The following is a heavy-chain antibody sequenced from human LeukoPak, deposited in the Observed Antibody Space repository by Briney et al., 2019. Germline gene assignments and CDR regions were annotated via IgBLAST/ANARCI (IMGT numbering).Heavy chain of an antibody. V-gene: IGHV1-2*02. CDR1: GYTFTGYY. CDR3: ARYCSGGSCYPLDY. J-gene: IGHJ4*02. Sequence: ASVKVSCKASGYTFTGYYMHWVRQAPGQGLEWMGWINPNSGGTNFAQKFQGRVTMTRDTSISTAYMGLSSLRSDDTAVYYCARYCSGGSCYPLDYWGQGTLVTVSS. D-gene: IGHD2-15*01. CDR2: INPNSGGT.